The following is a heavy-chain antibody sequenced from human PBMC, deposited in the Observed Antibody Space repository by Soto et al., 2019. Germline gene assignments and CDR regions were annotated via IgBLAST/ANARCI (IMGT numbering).Heavy chain of an antibody. Sequence: EVQLLESGGDLVQPGGSLRLSCAGSGFSFSNFAMGWVRQAPGKGLEWVSSISGSGGGARYADSVKGRFTISRDNSRSTLFLHMNSLRVEDTAVYYCAKDFGAAGMVVHDSWGQGTLVTVSS. D-gene: IGHD6-13*01. CDR1: GFSFSNFA. V-gene: IGHV3-23*01. CDR3: AKDFGAAGMVVHDS. J-gene: IGHJ5*01. CDR2: ISGSGGGA.